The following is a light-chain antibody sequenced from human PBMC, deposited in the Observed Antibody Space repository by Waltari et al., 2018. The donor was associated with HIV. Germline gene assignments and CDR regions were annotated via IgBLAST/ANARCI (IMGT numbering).Light chain of an antibody. CDR3: AAWDDSLDGWV. CDR1: SSNFGSNA. Sequence: QSVLTQPPSASGTPGQRVTISCSGSSSNFGSNAVNWYQQLPGTAPKVLIYRNEQRPSGVPDRVSGSKSGTSASLAISGLQSEDEADYYCAAWDDSLDGWVFGGGTKLTVL. V-gene: IGLV1-44*01. CDR2: RNE. J-gene: IGLJ3*02.